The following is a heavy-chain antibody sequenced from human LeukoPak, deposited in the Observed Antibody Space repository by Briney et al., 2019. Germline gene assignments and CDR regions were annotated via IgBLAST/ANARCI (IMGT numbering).Heavy chain of an antibody. V-gene: IGHV3-48*03. CDR2: ISSSGSTI. Sequence: PGGTLRLSCAASGFTFSSYEMNWVRQAPGKGREWVSCISSSGSTIYYADSVKGRFTISRDNAKNSLYLQMNSLRAEDTAVYYCASLGLGTTGTWGQGTLVTVSS. J-gene: IGHJ5*02. D-gene: IGHD1-1*01. CDR3: ASLGLGTTGT. CDR1: GFTFSSYE.